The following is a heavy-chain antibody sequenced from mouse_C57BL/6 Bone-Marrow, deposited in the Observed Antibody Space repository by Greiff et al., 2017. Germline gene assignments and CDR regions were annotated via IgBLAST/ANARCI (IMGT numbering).Heavy chain of an antibody. CDR3: TTPYYYGSSDGSY. J-gene: IGHJ3*01. Sequence: EVQLQQSGAELVRPGASVKLSCTASGFNIKDYYMHWVKQRPEQGLEWIGRIDPEDGDTEYAPKFQGKATMTADTSSNTAYLQLSSLTSEDTAVYYCTTPYYYGSSDGSYWGQGTLVTVSA. CDR1: GFNIKDYY. V-gene: IGHV14-1*01. D-gene: IGHD1-1*01. CDR2: IDPEDGDT.